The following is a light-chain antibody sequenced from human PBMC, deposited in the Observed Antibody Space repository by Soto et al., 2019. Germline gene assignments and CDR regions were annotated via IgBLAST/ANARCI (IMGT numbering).Light chain of an antibody. CDR1: QTISSW. V-gene: IGKV1-5*03. J-gene: IGKJ4*01. Sequence: DIQMTKSPSTLSASVGERVTITCLASQTISSWLAWYQQKPGKAPKLLIYKASTLKSGVPSRFSGSGSGTDFTLTISSLQPEDFATYYCQQSYSIPPTFGGGTKVDIK. CDR3: QQSYSIPPT. CDR2: KAS.